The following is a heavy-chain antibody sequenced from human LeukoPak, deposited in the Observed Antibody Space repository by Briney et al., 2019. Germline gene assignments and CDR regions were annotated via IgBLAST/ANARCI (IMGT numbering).Heavy chain of an antibody. J-gene: IGHJ3*02. Sequence: VASVKVSCKASGYTVTSYGISWVRQAPGQGLEWMGWISAYNGNTNYAQKLQGRVTMTTDTSTSTAYMELRSLRSDDTAVYYCARHALLRGDAFDIWGQGTMVTVSS. CDR3: ARHALLRGDAFDI. D-gene: IGHD2-15*01. CDR1: GYTVTSYG. V-gene: IGHV1-18*01. CDR2: ISAYNGNT.